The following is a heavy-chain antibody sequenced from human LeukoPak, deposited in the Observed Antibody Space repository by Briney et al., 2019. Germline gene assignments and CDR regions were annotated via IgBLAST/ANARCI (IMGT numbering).Heavy chain of an antibody. CDR3: AKDGRYYYDSSGYYGPADY. V-gene: IGHV3-23*01. D-gene: IGHD3-22*01. CDR2: ISGSGGST. CDR1: GFTFSSYA. Sequence: GGSLRLSCAASGFTFSSYAMSWVRQAPGKGLEWVSAISGSGGSTYYADSVKGRFTISRDNSKNTLYLQMNSLRAEDTAVYYCAKDGRYYYDSSGYYGPADYWGQGTLVTVSS. J-gene: IGHJ4*02.